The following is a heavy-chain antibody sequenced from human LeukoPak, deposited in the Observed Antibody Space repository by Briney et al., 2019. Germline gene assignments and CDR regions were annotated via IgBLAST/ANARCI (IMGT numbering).Heavy chain of an antibody. CDR2: IYPGDSDT. V-gene: IGHV5-51*01. Sequence: GESLKISCKGSGYSLTSYWIGWVRQMPGKGLEWMGIIYPGDSDTRYSPSFQGQVTISADKSISTAYLQWSSLKASDTAMYYCARHRSYDSSGRPSGFDPWGQGTLVTVSS. CDR3: ARHRSYDSSGRPSGFDP. D-gene: IGHD3-22*01. CDR1: GYSLTSYW. J-gene: IGHJ5*02.